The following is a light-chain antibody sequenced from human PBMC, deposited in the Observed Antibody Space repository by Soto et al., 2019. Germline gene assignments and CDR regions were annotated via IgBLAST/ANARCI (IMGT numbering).Light chain of an antibody. CDR1: QSISSW. V-gene: IGKV1-5*03. CDR2: KAS. Sequence: DIQMTQSPSTLSASVGDRVTITCRASQSISSWLAWYQQKPGKAPKLLIYKASNLESGVPSRFSGSGSGTEFTLTISSLQADDFAPYYCQPYNTYTWTFGQGTKVEIK. J-gene: IGKJ1*01. CDR3: QPYNTYTWT.